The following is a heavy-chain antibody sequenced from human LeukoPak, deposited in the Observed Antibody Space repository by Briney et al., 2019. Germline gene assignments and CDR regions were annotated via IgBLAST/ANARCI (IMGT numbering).Heavy chain of an antibody. D-gene: IGHD4-23*01. Sequence: GASVKVSCKASGGTFSSYAISWVRQAPGQGLEWMGGIIPIFGTANYAQKFQGRVTITRNTSISTAYMELSSLRSEDTAVYYCARELATEVAFDIWGQGTMVTVSS. J-gene: IGHJ3*02. CDR3: ARELATEVAFDI. CDR2: IIPIFGTA. V-gene: IGHV1-69*05. CDR1: GGTFSSYA.